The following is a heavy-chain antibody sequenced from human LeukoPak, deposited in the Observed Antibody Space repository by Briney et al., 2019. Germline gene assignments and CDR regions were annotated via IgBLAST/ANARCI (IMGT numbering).Heavy chain of an antibody. CDR2: IYTSGST. J-gene: IGHJ3*02. CDR1: GGSISSYY. Sequence: SETLSLTCTVSGGSISSYYWSWIRQPAGKGLEWIGRIYTSGSTNYNPSLKSRVTMSVDTSKNQFSLKLSSVTAADTAVYYCARELVARYDFWSGYIDAFGIWGQGTMVTVSS. V-gene: IGHV4-4*07. CDR3: ARELVARYDFWSGYIDAFGI. D-gene: IGHD3-3*01.